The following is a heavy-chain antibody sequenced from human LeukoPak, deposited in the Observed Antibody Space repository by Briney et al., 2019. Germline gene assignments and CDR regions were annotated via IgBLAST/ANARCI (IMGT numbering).Heavy chain of an antibody. Sequence: GGSLRLSCAASEFTFSAYWMHWVRQAPGKGLVWVSRIRGDGSMTNYADSVKGRFTISRDNAKNTLYLQMNSLSLEDTAVYYCARENLAAAADYWGQGTVVTVSS. J-gene: IGHJ4*02. CDR2: IRGDGSMT. D-gene: IGHD6-25*01. CDR1: EFTFSAYW. CDR3: ARENLAAAADY. V-gene: IGHV3-74*01.